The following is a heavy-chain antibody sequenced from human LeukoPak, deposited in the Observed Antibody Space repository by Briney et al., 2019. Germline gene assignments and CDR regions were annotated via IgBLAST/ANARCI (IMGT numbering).Heavy chain of an antibody. CDR1: GGTFSSYA. V-gene: IGHV1-69*04. Sequence: ASVKVSCKVSGGTFSSYAINWVRQAPGQGLEWMGRIIPTLGVANYAQNFQGRVTITADKSSSTTYIDLNSLRSEDTAMYYCAEGYYGSGSPFSYWGQGTLLTVSS. D-gene: IGHD3-10*01. J-gene: IGHJ4*02. CDR2: IIPTLGVA. CDR3: AEGYYGSGSPFSY.